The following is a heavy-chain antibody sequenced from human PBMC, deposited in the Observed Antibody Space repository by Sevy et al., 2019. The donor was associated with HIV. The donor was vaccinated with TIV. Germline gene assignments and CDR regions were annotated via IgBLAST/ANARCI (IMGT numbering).Heavy chain of an antibody. CDR3: ARETDNSARWLDP. D-gene: IGHD4-4*01. Sequence: GGSLRLSCAASGFTFNFHGMHWVRQAPGKGLEWVAFIWHDGSNKYMADSVKGRFTISRDNSENTLFLQMNSLTVEDTAVYYCARETDNSARWLDPWGQGILVTVSS. CDR2: IWHDGSNK. J-gene: IGHJ5*02. CDR1: GFTFNFHG. V-gene: IGHV3-30*02.